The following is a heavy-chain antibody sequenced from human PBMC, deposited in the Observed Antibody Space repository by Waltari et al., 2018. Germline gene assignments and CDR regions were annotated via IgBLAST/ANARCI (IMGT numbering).Heavy chain of an antibody. CDR3: ARARYVDIGATVAGEEGCCDD. D-gene: IGHD5-12*01. V-gene: IGHV1-69*01. CDR2: LIPIFGTA. J-gene: IGHJ4*02. Sequence: QVQLVQSGAEVKKPGSSVKVSCKASGGTFSSYAISWVRQAPGQGLEWMGALIPIFGTANDAQKVQGRVTITAEEYTSTAYMELRRLRSEDTAVYYCARARYVDIGATVAGEEGCCDDWGQGTLGTVSS. CDR1: GGTFSSYA.